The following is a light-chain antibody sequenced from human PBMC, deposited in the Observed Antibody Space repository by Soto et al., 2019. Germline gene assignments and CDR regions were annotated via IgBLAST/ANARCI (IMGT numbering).Light chain of an antibody. CDR1: RTDVDGHDY. Sequence: SVLPQAASGSGSPGQSITISCTEARTDVDGHDYVSWYQQHPGQAPKLIIFDVHNRPSGVSSRFSGSKSGDTASLTISGLRAEDDGDYYCSSYTASTPFYVFGTGTKVTVL. V-gene: IGLV2-14*03. CDR3: SSYTASTPFYV. CDR2: DVH. J-gene: IGLJ1*01.